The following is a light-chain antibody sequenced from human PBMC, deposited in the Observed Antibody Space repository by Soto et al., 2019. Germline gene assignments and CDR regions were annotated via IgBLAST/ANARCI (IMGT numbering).Light chain of an antibody. CDR1: QDISNY. CDR2: DAS. J-gene: IGKJ3*01. Sequence: DIQMTQSPSSLSASVGDRVTITCQASQDISNYLNWYQQKPGKAPKLLIYDASNLETGVPSRSSGSGSGTDFTFTISSLQPEDIATYYCQQYDNLTFGPGTKVDIK. CDR3: QQYDNLT. V-gene: IGKV1-33*01.